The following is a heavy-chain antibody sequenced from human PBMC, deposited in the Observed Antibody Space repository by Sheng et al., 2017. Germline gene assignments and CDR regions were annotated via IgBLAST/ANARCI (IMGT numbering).Heavy chain of an antibody. CDR3: ARDLEYRDPGDDFDY. D-gene: IGHD4-17*01. J-gene: IGHJ4*02. Sequence: EVQLVESGGGLVQPGGSLRLSCDASGFTFSGHWMAWVRQAPGKGLEWVASIKKDGSLKKYVDSVSGRFTISRDNAKNSLYLQMNSLRAEDTAVYYCARDLEYRDPGDDFDYWGQGTQVTVSS. CDR2: IKKDGSLK. CDR1: GFTFSGHW. V-gene: IGHV3-7*01.